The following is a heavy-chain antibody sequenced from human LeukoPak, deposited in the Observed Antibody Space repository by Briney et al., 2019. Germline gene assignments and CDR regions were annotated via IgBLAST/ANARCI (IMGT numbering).Heavy chain of an antibody. J-gene: IGHJ4*02. CDR1: GGSFSGYY. D-gene: IGHD3-22*01. CDR2: INNSGST. Sequence: KASETLSLTCAVYGGSFSGYYWSWIRQPPGKGLEWIGEINNSGSTNYNPSLKSRVTISVDTSRNQFSLKLSSVTAAETAVYYCARGDYDSSGSIGYWGQGTLVTVSS. V-gene: IGHV4-34*01. CDR3: ARGDYDSSGSIGY.